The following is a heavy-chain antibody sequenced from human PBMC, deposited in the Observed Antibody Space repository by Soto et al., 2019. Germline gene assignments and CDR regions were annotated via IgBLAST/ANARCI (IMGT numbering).Heavy chain of an antibody. Sequence: QVHFVQSGPEVKKPGASVKVSWKASGYSFTTYGMHWLRQGPGQGFAWIWWIKGGNGDTVYAPKFKGRSALTRDTPATTATLELSGLTSQDTAVYFCATGKVGTRYPYGVYFWGHGTTVTFSS. J-gene: IGHJ6*02. CDR2: IKGGNGDT. CDR3: ATGKVGTRYPYGVYF. D-gene: IGHD1-26*01. CDR1: GYSFTTYG. V-gene: IGHV1-3*01.